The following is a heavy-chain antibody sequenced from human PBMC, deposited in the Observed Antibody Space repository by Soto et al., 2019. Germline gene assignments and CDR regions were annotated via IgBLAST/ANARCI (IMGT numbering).Heavy chain of an antibody. CDR1: GFSVSSNY. V-gene: IGHV3-66*01. CDR3: ARDPTYYDLRLVV. D-gene: IGHD3-3*01. Sequence: PGGSLRLSCAASGFSVSSNYMSWVRQAPGKGLEWVSLIYSGGSTYYADFVKGRFTISRDNSKNTLYLQMNSLRAEYTAVYYCARDPTYYDLRLVVWGQGTTVTVSS. J-gene: IGHJ6*02. CDR2: IYSGGST.